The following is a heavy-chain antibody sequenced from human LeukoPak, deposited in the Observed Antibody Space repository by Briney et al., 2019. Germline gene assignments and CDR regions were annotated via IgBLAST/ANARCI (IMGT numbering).Heavy chain of an antibody. V-gene: IGHV4-39*01. J-gene: IGHJ4*02. CDR3: ARRLSTRSYYLDD. CDR1: GGSISISSDY. Sequence: SETLSLTCTVSGGSISISSDYWGWVRQPPGKGLEWIGDIYYSGTTNYNPSLKSRVTMSVDTSKNQFSLKLNSATAADTAVYYCARRLSTRSYYLDDWGQGTLVTVSS. CDR2: IYYSGTT. D-gene: IGHD2/OR15-2a*01.